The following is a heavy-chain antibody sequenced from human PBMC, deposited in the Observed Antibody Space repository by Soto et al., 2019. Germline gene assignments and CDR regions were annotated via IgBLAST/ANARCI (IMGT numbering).Heavy chain of an antibody. CDR1: GFSLSAHY. CDR3: ARGHYGLDV. J-gene: IGHJ6*02. Sequence: QVQLVESGGDMVKPGGSLRLSCTASGFSLSAHYVSWIRQAPGQGLEWVSYISTGGDSIYYADSVRGRFTISWDNAKSSVYLQMNFLRAEDTAVYYCARGHYGLDVWGQGTTVTVSS. V-gene: IGHV3-11*01. CDR2: ISTGGDSI.